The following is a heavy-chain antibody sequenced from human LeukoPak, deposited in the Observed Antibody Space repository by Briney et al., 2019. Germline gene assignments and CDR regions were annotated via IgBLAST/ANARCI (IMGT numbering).Heavy chain of an antibody. V-gene: IGHV1-2*02. J-gene: IGHJ4*02. Sequence: ASVKVSCKASGYTFTGYYMHWMRQAPGQGLERMGWINPNSGGTNYAQKFQGRVTMTRDTSISTAYMELSRLRSDDTAVYYCARGSNYYYDSSGYYYFDYWGQGTLVTVSS. D-gene: IGHD3-22*01. CDR1: GYTFTGYY. CDR2: INPNSGGT. CDR3: ARGSNYYYDSSGYYYFDY.